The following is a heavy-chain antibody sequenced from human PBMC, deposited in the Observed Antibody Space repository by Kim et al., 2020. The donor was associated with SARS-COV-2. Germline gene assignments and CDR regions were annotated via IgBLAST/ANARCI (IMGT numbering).Heavy chain of an antibody. CDR2: IYDSGST. Sequence: SETLSLTCTVSGASIRSYYWSWIRQPPGKGLEWIGYIYDSGSTNFNPSLKSRVTISIDTSKNQVSLKLSSVTAADTAVYYCAIQPGPMYYYDSSGYSFDYWGQGALVTVSS. D-gene: IGHD3-22*01. CDR1: GASIRSYY. CDR3: AIQPGPMYYYDSSGYSFDY. V-gene: IGHV4-59*13. J-gene: IGHJ4*02.